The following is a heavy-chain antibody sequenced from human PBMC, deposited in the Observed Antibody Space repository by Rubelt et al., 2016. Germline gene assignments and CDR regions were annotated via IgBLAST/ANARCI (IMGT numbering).Heavy chain of an antibody. J-gene: IGHJ4*02. V-gene: IGHV3-33*01. Sequence: GFTFSSYGMHWVRQAPGKGLEWVAVIWYDGSNKYYADSVKGRFTISRDNSKNTLYLQMNSLRAEDTAVYYCARENTATLDYWGPGTLVSVPS. D-gene: IGHD1/OR15-1a*01. CDR1: GFTFSSYG. CDR3: ARENTATLDY. CDR2: IWYDGSNK.